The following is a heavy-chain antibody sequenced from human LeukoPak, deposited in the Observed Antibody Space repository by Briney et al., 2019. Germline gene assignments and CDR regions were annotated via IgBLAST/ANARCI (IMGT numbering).Heavy chain of an antibody. D-gene: IGHD1-14*01. CDR1: GFALSHHG. J-gene: IGHJ4*02. V-gene: IGHV3-30*02. CDR2: VRYDGSDK. Sequence: GGSLRLSCIASGFALSHHGMHWVRQPPGKGLEWVAFVRYDGSDKYYADSVKGRFTVSRDNSNNALDLQMNTLTVEDTAVYYCARALSSTGGSYYFDSWGQGTLVTVST. CDR3: ARALSSTGGSYYFDS.